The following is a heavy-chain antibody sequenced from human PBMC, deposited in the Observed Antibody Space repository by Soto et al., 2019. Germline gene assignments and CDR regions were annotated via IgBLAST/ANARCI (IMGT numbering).Heavy chain of an antibody. V-gene: IGHV5-51*03. CDR2: IYPGDSDT. J-gene: IGHJ6*02. CDR3: ARRVLGTGGYYYGMDV. Sequence: EVQLVQSGAAVKKPGESLKISCNGSGYSFTSYRIGWVRQMPGKGLEGMGIIYPGDSDTRYSPSFQGQVTISADNSMSTASLQWSSLNASHTAMYFCARRVLGTGGYYYGMDVWCQGTRVTVSS. CDR1: GYSFTSYR. D-gene: IGHD7-27*01.